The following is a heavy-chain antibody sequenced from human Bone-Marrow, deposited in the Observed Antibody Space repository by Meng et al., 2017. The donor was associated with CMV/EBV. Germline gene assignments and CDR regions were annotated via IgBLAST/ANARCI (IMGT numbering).Heavy chain of an antibody. CDR1: TYSNDW. V-gene: IGHV3-15*01. Sequence: TYSNDWMSGVRKATGKGMEWVGRIKSKTDGGTTDYAAPVKGRFTISRDDSKNTLYLQMNSLKTEDTAVYYCTTDPLIVVVPAREFDLWGRGTLVTVSS. CDR3: TTDPLIVVVPAREFDL. J-gene: IGHJ2*01. CDR2: IKSKTDGGTT. D-gene: IGHD2-2*01.